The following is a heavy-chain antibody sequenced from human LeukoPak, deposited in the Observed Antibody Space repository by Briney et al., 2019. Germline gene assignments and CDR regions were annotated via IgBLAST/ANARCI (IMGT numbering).Heavy chain of an antibody. CDR3: AKDMSKDCSGGSCYSPFDI. J-gene: IGHJ3*02. CDR2: ISWNSGSI. D-gene: IGHD2-15*01. V-gene: IGHV3-9*01. CDR1: GFTFDDYA. Sequence: PGGSLRLSCAASGFTFDDYAMHWVRQAPGKGLEWVSGISWNSGSIGYADSVKGRFTISRDNAKNSLYLQMNSLRAEDTALYYCAKDMSKDCSGGSCYSPFDIWGQGTMVTVSS.